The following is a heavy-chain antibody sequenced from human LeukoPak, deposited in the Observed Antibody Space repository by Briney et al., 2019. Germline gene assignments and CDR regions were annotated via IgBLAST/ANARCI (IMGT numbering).Heavy chain of an antibody. CDR3: AEYRQAVADACDF. V-gene: IGHV5-51*01. CDR1: GYSFPHYR. J-gene: IGHJ3*01. Sequence: GESLETSFKSLGYSFPHYRLAWVPPVPGEGPGWVGITYPGDSDTKYSPSFQGHVTIQADRSISTAYLQWRSLKASGSAIYYCAEYRQAVADACDFWGEGTMVIVSS. CDR2: TYPGDSDT. D-gene: IGHD2/OR15-2a*01.